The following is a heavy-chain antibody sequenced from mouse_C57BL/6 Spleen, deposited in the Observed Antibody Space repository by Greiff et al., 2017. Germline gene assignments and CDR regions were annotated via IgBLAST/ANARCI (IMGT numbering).Heavy chain of an antibody. D-gene: IGHD1-1*01. J-gene: IGHJ2*01. Sequence: EVKLVESGGGLVQPGGSMKLSCVASGFTFSNYWMNWVRQSPEKGLEWVAQIRLKSDNYATHYAESVKGRFTISRDDSKSSVYLQMNNLRDEDTGIYYCTGGYGSSLDYWGQGTTLTVSS. V-gene: IGHV6-3*01. CDR2: IRLKSDNYAT. CDR3: TGGYGSSLDY. CDR1: GFTFSNYW.